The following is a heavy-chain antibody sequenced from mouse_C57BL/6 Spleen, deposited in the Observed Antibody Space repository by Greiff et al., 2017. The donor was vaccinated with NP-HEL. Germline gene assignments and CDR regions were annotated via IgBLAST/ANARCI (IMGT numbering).Heavy chain of an antibody. D-gene: IGHD1-1*01. J-gene: IGHJ3*01. CDR3: ARRATGLGFAY. Sequence: QVTLKESGPGILQSSQTLSLTCSFSGFSLSTSGMGVSWIRQPSGKGLEWLAHIYWDDDKRYNPSLKSRLTISKDTSRNQVFLKITSVDTADTATYYCARRATGLGFAYWGQGTLVTVSA. CDR2: IYWDDDK. V-gene: IGHV8-12*01. CDR1: GFSLSTSGMG.